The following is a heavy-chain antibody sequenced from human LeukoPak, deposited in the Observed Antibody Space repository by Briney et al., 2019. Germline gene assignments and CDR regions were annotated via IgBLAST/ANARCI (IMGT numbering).Heavy chain of an antibody. Sequence: PSETLSLTCTVSGGSISSYYWSWIRQSPGKGLEWIGYIHYSGSTVYNPSLKSRVTMPIDTSKNQFSLNLSSVTAADTAVYYCARTGSTGGYWGQGTLVTVSS. D-gene: IGHD1-1*01. J-gene: IGHJ4*02. CDR1: GGSISSYY. V-gene: IGHV4-59*13. CDR2: IHYSGST. CDR3: ARTGSTGGY.